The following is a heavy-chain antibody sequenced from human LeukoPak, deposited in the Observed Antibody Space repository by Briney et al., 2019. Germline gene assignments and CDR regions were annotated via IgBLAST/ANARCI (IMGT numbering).Heavy chain of an antibody. Sequence: GGSLRLSCAASGFTFSSYGMHWVRQAPGKGLEWVAVISYDGSDKYYADSVKGRFTISRDNSKNTLYLQMNSLRAEDTAVYYCAKALGGYGPPDYWGQGTLVTVSS. CDR1: GFTFSSYG. J-gene: IGHJ4*02. CDR3: AKALGGYGPPDY. V-gene: IGHV3-30*18. D-gene: IGHD4-17*01. CDR2: ISYDGSDK.